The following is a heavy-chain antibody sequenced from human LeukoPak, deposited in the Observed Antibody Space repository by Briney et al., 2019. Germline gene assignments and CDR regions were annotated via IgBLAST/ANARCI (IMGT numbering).Heavy chain of an antibody. V-gene: IGHV4-31*03. CDR2: IYYSGST. J-gene: IGHJ4*02. CDR1: GGSISSGGYY. Sequence: SETLSLTCTVSGGSISSGGYYWSWIRQHPGKGLEWIGYIYYSGSTYYNPSLKSRFTISVDTSKNQFSLKLSSVTAAHTAVYYCASYGVSYGHSPGMIDHWGQGTLVPVPS. D-gene: IGHD4-17*01. CDR3: ASYGVSYGHSPGMIDH.